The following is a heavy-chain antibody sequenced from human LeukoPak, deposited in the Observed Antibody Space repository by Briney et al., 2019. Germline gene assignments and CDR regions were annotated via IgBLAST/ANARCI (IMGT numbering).Heavy chain of an antibody. CDR1: GGSISSYY. J-gene: IGHJ3*02. Sequence: PSETLSLTCTVSGGSISSYYWSWIRQPPGKGLEWIGYIYYSGSTNYNPSLKSRVTISVDTSKNQFSLKLSSVTAADTAVYYCARRRTGYDILTGYYSDAFDIWGQGTMVTVSS. V-gene: IGHV4-59*08. CDR2: IYYSGST. D-gene: IGHD3-9*01. CDR3: ARRRTGYDILTGYYSDAFDI.